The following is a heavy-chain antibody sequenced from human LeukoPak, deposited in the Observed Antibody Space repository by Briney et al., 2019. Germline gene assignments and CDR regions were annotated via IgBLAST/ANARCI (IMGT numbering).Heavy chain of an antibody. V-gene: IGHV3-15*01. D-gene: IGHD6-13*01. CDR1: GFTFSNAW. CDR2: IRSKSDGGTT. CDR3: TTGRKTGYSSSWYYYEY. J-gene: IGHJ4*02. Sequence: GGSLRLSCAASGFTFSNAWMSWVRQGPGKGLEWVGPIRSKSDGGTTDYAAPVKARFTISRDDSKNTLYLQMNSLKTEDTAVYYCTTGRKTGYSSSWYYYEYWGQGTQVTVSS.